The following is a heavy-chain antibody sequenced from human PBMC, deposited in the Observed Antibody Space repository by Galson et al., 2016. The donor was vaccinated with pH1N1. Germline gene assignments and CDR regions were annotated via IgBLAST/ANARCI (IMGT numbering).Heavy chain of an antibody. J-gene: IGHJ4*02. D-gene: IGHD4-17*01. V-gene: IGHV3-33*01. CDR3: ARRDYGDYVGEFDY. Sequence: SLRLSCAASGFAFSNSGMHWVRQAPGKGLEWVALIWYDGSNKYYADSVKGRFTISRDNYRNTLYLQMNSLRAEDTAVYYCARRDYGDYVGEFDYWGQGTLVTVSS. CDR1: GFAFSNSG. CDR2: IWYDGSNK.